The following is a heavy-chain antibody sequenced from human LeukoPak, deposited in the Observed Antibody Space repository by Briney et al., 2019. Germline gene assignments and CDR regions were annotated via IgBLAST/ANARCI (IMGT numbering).Heavy chain of an antibody. CDR3: AGDGLSTPVAGPYCFDY. CDR1: GFTFSNYG. D-gene: IGHD6-19*01. CDR2: IRYDGSSK. Sequence: PGGSLRLSCAVSGFTFSNYGMHWVRQAPGKGLQWVAFIRYDGSSKYSADSVKGRFTISRDNSKNTLYLQMNSLRAEDTAVYFCAGDGLSTPVAGPYCFDYWGQGTLVTVAS. V-gene: IGHV3-30*02. J-gene: IGHJ4*02.